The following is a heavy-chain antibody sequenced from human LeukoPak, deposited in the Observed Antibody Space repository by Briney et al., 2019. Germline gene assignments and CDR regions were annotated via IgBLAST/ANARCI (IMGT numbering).Heavy chain of an antibody. CDR2: INPSGGST. J-gene: IGHJ3*02. V-gene: IGHV1-46*01. CDR3: ARQKRWLRSDDASDI. Sequence: ASVKVSCKASGYTFTSYYMHWVRQAPGQGLEWMGIINPSGGSTSYAQKFQGRVTMTRDTSTSTVYMELSSLRSEDTAVYYCARQKRWLRSDDASDIWGQGTMVTVSS. CDR1: GYTFTSYY. D-gene: IGHD5-12*01.